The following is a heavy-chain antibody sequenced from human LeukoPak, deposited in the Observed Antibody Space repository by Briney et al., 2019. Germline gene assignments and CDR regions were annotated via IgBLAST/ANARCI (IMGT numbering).Heavy chain of an antibody. CDR2: ISYDGSNK. V-gene: IGHV3-30*18. CDR1: GFTFSSYG. CDR3: AKNRVDTGYYYYGMDV. J-gene: IGHJ6*02. D-gene: IGHD5-18*01. Sequence: GRSLRLSCAASGFTFSSYGMHWVRQAPGKGLEWAAVISYDGSNKYYADSVKGRFTISRDNSKNTLYLQMNSLRAEDTAVYYCAKNRVDTGYYYYGMDVWGQGTTVTVSS.